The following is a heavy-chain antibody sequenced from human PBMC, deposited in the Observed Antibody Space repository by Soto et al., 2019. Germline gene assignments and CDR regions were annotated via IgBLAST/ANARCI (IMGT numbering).Heavy chain of an antibody. CDR2: IYHSGST. CDR3: AREFDY. V-gene: IGHV4-30-2*01. J-gene: IGHJ4*02. Sequence: QLQLQESGSGLVKPSQTLPLTCAVSGGSISSGDYSWSWIRQPPGKGLEWIGYIYHSGSTSYNPTLKSRVTISIDRSKNQFSLKLSSVTAADTAVYYCAREFDYWGQGTLVTVSS. CDR1: GGSISSGDYS.